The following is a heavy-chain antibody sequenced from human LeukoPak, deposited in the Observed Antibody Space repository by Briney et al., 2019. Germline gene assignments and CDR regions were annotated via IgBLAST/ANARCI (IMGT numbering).Heavy chain of an antibody. CDR3: ARGEVPPHYFDS. V-gene: IGHV1-69*13. CDR2: IIPIFGTA. J-gene: IGHJ4*02. CDR1: GGTFSNSA. Sequence: ASVKVSCKASGGTFSNSAISCVRQAPGEGVEWMGGIIPIFGTANYAQRFQGRVTITADESTTTAYMEVSSLRSEDTAEYYCARGEVPPHYFDSWGQGTLVTVSS.